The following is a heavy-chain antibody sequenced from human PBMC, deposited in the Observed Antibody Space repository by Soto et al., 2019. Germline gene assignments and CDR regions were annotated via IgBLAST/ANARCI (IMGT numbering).Heavy chain of an antibody. D-gene: IGHD2-21*02. CDR2: IPQDGVDG. CDR1: GFTFSMYS. CDR3: ARDHLILPAHDFFYGSDV. J-gene: IGHJ6*02. V-gene: IGHV3-7*03. Sequence: GSLRLSCEVSGFTFSMYSMSWVRQSPGKGLEWVAKIPQDGVDGHYADSVKGRFTISRDNGKNSLYLQLNNLRAEDTAVYYCARDHLILPAHDFFYGSDVWGRGATVPVSS.